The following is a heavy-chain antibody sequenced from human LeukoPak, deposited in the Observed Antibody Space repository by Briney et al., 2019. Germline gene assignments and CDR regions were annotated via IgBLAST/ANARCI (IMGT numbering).Heavy chain of an antibody. V-gene: IGHV3-64*02. CDR2: INTDGRIT. Sequence: GGSLRLSCVASGFSFRNYAIHWVRQAPGKGLEYVSVINTDGRITYYADSVKGRFTISRNNSKNSVYLQKGRLRGEDMAVYYCTRNGGSFCDFDYWGQGALVTVSS. CDR3: TRNGGSFCDFDY. CDR1: GFSFRNYA. J-gene: IGHJ4*02. D-gene: IGHD1-26*01.